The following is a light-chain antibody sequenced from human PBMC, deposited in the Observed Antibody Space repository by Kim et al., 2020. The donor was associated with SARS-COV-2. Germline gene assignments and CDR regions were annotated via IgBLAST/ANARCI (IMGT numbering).Light chain of an antibody. CDR1: QGIRND. Sequence: PSSLSASVGDRVTSTCRASQGIRNDLGWYQQKPGRAPKLLIYAASSLQSGVPSRVSGSGSGTDFTLTISSLQPEDFATYFCLPGTFGQGTKVDIK. CDR3: LPGT. V-gene: IGKV1-6*01. J-gene: IGKJ1*01. CDR2: AAS.